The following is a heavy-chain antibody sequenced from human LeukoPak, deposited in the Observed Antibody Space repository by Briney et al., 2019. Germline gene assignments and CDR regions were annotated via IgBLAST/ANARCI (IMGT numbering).Heavy chain of an antibody. D-gene: IGHD6-19*01. CDR2: INHSGST. Sequence: SETLSLTCAVYGGSFSGYYWSWIRQPPGKGLEWIGEINHSGSTNYNPSLESRVTISVDTSKNQFSLKLSSVTAADTAVYYCARELGSGWYSNWFDPWGQGTLVTVSS. CDR3: ARELGSGWYSNWFDP. CDR1: GGSFSGYY. J-gene: IGHJ5*02. V-gene: IGHV4-34*01.